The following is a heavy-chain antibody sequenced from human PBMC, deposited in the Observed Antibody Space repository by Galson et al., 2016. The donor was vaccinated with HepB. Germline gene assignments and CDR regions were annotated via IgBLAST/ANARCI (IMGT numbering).Heavy chain of an antibody. CDR1: GLTLTTSG. Sequence: SLRLSCAASGLTLTTSGLNWVRQAPGKGLEWVSYISSSVSTIYYADSVMGRFTISRDNTKNSVYLQMNNLRDEDTAVYYCARESGRSAFDLWGQGTMVTVSS. V-gene: IGHV3-48*02. J-gene: IGHJ3*01. CDR3: ARESGRSAFDL. D-gene: IGHD6-25*01. CDR2: ISSSVSTI.